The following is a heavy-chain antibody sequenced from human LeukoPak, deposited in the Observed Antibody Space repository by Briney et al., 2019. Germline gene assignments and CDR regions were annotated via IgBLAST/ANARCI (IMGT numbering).Heavy chain of an antibody. J-gene: IGHJ4*02. CDR1: GFTFSSNG. CDR3: VAKTGYSGCDPGS. D-gene: IGHD5-12*01. CDR2: TRNKANSYTT. V-gene: IGHV3-72*01. Sequence: GGSLRLSCAASGFTFSSNGMTWVRQAPGKGLEWVGRTRNKANSYTTEYAASVKGRFTISRDDSKNSLDLQMNSLKTEDTAVYYCVAKTGYSGCDPGSWGQGTLVTVSS.